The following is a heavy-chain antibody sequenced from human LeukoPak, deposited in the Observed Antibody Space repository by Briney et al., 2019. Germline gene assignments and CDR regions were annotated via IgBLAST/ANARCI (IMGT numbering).Heavy chain of an antibody. J-gene: IGHJ4*02. CDR1: GNTFSDFY. CDR3: ATSIGAFFPDK. D-gene: IGHD2/OR15-2a*01. V-gene: IGHV1-69-2*01. CDR2: VDREDGES. Sequence: ATVKISCKASGNTFSDFYIHWVRQTPEKGLEWMGRVDREDGESVYAENWQGRVTMTADPSTDTGHMELSSLTFDDTAVYYCATSIGAFFPDKWGQGTLVTVSS.